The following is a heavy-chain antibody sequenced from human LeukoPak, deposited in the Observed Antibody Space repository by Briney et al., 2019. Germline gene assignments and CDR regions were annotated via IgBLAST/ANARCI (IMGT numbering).Heavy chain of an antibody. CDR2: ISYDGSNK. CDR1: GFTFSNYG. V-gene: IGHV3-30*18. J-gene: IGHJ1*01. CDR3: ANQGHHDSSGYYFQH. Sequence: PGGSLRLSCAASGFTFSNYGMHWVRQAPGKGLEWVALISYDGSNKYYADSVKGRFTISRDNSKNTLYLQMNSLRAEDTAVYYCANQGHHDSSGYYFQHWGQGTLVTVSS. D-gene: IGHD3-22*01.